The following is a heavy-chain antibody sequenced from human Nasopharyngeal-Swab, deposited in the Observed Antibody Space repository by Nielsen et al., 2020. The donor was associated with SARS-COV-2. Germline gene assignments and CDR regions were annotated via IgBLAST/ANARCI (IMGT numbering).Heavy chain of an antibody. V-gene: IGHV3-74*01. Sequence: GGSLRLSCAASGFTFSSYWMHWVRQAPGKGLVWVSRIDSDGSSTSYADSVKGRFTISRDNAKNTLYLQMNSLRAEDTAVYYCASTIDVDTAMVVTLYYHYGMDVWGQRTTVTVSS. CDR3: ASTIDVDTAMVVTLYYHYGMDV. J-gene: IGHJ6*02. CDR1: GFTFSSYW. D-gene: IGHD5-18*01. CDR2: IDSDGSST.